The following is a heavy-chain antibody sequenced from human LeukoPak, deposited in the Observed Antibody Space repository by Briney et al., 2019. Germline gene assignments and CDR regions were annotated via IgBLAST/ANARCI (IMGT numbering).Heavy chain of an antibody. D-gene: IGHD4-11*01. J-gene: IGHJ3*02. CDR1: GDSVSSSDAT. CDR2: TYYRSRWSS. Sequence: SQTLSLTCGISGDSVSSSDATWNWIRQSPSRGLEWLGRTYYRSRWSSDYAPSVRSRITINSDTAKNQFSLQLNSVIPEDTAVYYCARASYRAFYIWGQGTMVTVSS. CDR3: ARASYRAFYI. V-gene: IGHV6-1*01.